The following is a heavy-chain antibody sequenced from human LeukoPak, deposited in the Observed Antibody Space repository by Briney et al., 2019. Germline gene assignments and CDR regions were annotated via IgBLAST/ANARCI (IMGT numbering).Heavy chain of an antibody. J-gene: IGHJ4*02. CDR3: ARMVISSYYFDY. Sequence: SGPTLVNPTQTLTLTCTFSGFSLSTSGMRVSWIRQPPGKALEWLARIDWDDDKFYSTSLKTRLTISKDTSKSQVVLTMTNMDPVDTATYYCARMVISSYYFDYWGQGTLVTVSS. V-gene: IGHV2-70*04. CDR1: GFSLSTSGMR. CDR2: IDWDDDK. D-gene: IGHD3-16*02.